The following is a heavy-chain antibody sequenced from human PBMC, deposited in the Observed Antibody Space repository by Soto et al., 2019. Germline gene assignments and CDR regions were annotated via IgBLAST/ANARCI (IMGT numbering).Heavy chain of an antibody. Sequence: QITLKESGPTLVKPTQTLTLTCTVSGFSLSTNGEVVGWIRQPPGKALEWLALIYGNNDKRYSPSLKNRLTITKYTSKNQVVLTMTNMDSTDKATYFCAHRPTGWFLFDYWGQGTLVTVSS. J-gene: IGHJ4*02. CDR2: IYGNNDK. D-gene: IGHD6-19*01. CDR3: AHRPTGWFLFDY. V-gene: IGHV2-5*01. CDR1: GFSLSTNGEV.